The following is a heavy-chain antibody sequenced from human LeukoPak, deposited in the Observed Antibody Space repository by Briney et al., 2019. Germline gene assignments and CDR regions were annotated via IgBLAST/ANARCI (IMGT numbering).Heavy chain of an antibody. V-gene: IGHV5-51*01. D-gene: IGHD2-2*01. CDR3: ARHGAPAAIGEPYYFDY. CDR1: GYSFTSYW. J-gene: IGHJ4*02. CDR2: IYPGDSDT. Sequence: GESLKISCKGSGYSFTSYWIGWVRQMPGKGLEGMGIIYPGDSDTRNSPSFQGQVTISADKSISTAYLQWSSLKASDTAMYYCARHGAPAAIGEPYYFDYWGQGTLVTVSS.